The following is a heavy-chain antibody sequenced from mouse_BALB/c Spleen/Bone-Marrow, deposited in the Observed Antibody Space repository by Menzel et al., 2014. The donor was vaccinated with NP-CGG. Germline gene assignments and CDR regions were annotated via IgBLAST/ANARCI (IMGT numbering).Heavy chain of an antibody. CDR2: INPGSGGT. V-gene: IGHV1-54*03. J-gene: IGHJ2*01. Sequence: VQLQQSGAKLVRPGTSVKVSCKASGYAFTNYLIEWFKQRPGQGLEWIGVINPGSGGTNFNEKFRGKATLTADKSSSTTFMQFNSLTSDDSAVYFCAREGYYGLDYWGQRTTLTVSS. CDR1: GYAFTNYL. D-gene: IGHD2-1*01. CDR3: AREGYYGLDY.